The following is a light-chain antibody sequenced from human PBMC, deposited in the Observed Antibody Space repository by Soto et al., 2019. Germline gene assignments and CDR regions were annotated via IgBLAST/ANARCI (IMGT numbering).Light chain of an antibody. CDR3: QQYNNWPPWT. J-gene: IGKJ1*01. Sequence: SQGIGDTLAWYQHKPGQPPRLLSYGATTRATRIPSRLGGSPSGTDLTLTVTSLQDEDFAVYYCQQYNNWPPWTFGQGTKVDIK. CDR1: QGIGDT. V-gene: IGKV3-15*01. CDR2: GAT.